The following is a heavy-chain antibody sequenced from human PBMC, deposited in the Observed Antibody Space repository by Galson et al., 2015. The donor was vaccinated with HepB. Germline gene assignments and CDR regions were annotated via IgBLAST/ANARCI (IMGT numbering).Heavy chain of an antibody. V-gene: IGHV3-7*01. CDR1: GFTFSNYW. CDR3: ARVGVVPAAYYYFDY. D-gene: IGHD2-2*01. Sequence: SLRLSCAASGFTFSNYWMSWVRQTPGKGLEWVANIKQDGSQKYYVDSVKGRFTISRDNAENSLYLQMNSLRAEDTAVYYCARVGVVPAAYYYFDYWGQGTLVTVSS. J-gene: IGHJ4*02. CDR2: IKQDGSQK.